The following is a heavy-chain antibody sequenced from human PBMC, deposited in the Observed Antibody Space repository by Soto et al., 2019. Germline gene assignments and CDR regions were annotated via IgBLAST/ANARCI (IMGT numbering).Heavy chain of an antibody. CDR2: TYYRSKWYN. Sequence: SQTLSLTCAISGDSVSSNSAAWNWIRQSPSRGLEWLGRTYYRSKWYNDYAVSVKSRITINPDTSKNQFSLQLNSVTPEDTAVYYCARAVSGQRDYYYYYYMDVWGKGTTVTVSS. D-gene: IGHD3-3*01. CDR3: ARAVSGQRDYYYYYYMDV. CDR1: GDSVSSNSAA. V-gene: IGHV6-1*01. J-gene: IGHJ6*03.